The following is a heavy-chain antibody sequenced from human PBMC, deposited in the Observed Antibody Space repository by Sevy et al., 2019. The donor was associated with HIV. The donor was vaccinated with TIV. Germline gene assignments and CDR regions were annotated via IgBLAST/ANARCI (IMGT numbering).Heavy chain of an antibody. Sequence: EGSLRLSCAASGFTFSSYAMHWVRQAPGKGLEWVAVISYDGSNKYNADSVKGLFTISRDNSKNTLYLQMNSLRAEDTAVYYCARGGTTKVSFFEWPPGHGWGQGTLVTVSS. CDR3: ARGGTTKVSFFEWPPGHG. CDR2: ISYDGSNK. J-gene: IGHJ4*02. CDR1: GFTFSSYA. D-gene: IGHD3-3*02. V-gene: IGHV3-30-3*01.